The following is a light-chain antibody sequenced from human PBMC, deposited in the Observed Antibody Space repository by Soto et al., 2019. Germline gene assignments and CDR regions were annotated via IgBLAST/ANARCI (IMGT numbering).Light chain of an antibody. J-gene: IGKJ1*01. CDR3: LQLNTYPWT. V-gene: IGKV1-17*01. CDR1: QVITND. CDR2: AAS. Sequence: IQMTQSPSSLSASVGDRLSITCRASQVITNDLGWYQQKPGKAPKRLIYAASTLQSGVPSRFSGSGSGTEFTLTISSLQTEDVATYYCLQLNTYPWTFGQGTQVEIK.